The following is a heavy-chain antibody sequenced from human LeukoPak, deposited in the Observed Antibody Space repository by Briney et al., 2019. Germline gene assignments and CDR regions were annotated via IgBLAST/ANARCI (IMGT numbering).Heavy chain of an antibody. CDR2: INHSGST. J-gene: IGHJ4*02. CDR1: GGSFSGYY. CDR3: ASLSYYYDSSGYYPVY. Sequence: PSETLSLTCAVYGGSFSGYYWSWIRQPPGKGLEWIGEINHSGSTNYNPSLKSRVTISVDTSKNQFSLKLSSVTAADTAVYYCASLSYYYDSSGYYPVYWGQGTLVTVSS. V-gene: IGHV4-34*01. D-gene: IGHD3-22*01.